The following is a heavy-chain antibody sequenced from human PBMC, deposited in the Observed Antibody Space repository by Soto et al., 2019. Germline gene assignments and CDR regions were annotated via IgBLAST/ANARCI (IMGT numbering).Heavy chain of an antibody. Sequence: SETLSLTCAVYGGSFSGYYWSWIRQPPGKGLEWIGEINHSGSTNYNPSLKSRVTISVDTSKNQFSLKLSSVTAADTAVYYCARAGDCTNGVCYAFDIWGQGTMVTVSS. CDR1: GGSFSGYY. CDR3: ARAGDCTNGVCYAFDI. D-gene: IGHD2-8*01. J-gene: IGHJ3*02. CDR2: INHSGST. V-gene: IGHV4-34*01.